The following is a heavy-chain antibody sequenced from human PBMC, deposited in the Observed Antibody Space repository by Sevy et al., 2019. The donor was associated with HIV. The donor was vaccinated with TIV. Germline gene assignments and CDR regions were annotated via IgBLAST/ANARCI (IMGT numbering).Heavy chain of an antibody. V-gene: IGHV3-23*01. CDR2: ISGSGTST. J-gene: IGHJ4*02. Sequence: GGSLRLSCAAFGFTFSSFAMSWVRQAPGKGLEWISAISGSGTSTYYADSVKGRFTISRDNSKNTLYLQMNSLRAEDTAIYYCAKDDLAVTGHGNYFDYWGQGTLVTVSS. D-gene: IGHD6-19*01. CDR1: GFTFSSFA. CDR3: AKDDLAVTGHGNYFDY.